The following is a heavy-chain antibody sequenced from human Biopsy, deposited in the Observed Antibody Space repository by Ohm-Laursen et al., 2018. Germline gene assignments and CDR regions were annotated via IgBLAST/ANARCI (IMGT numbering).Heavy chain of an antibody. J-gene: IGHJ4*02. D-gene: IGHD4-17*01. CDR2: ISGNRDII. CDR3: DLAAAQTVTRFDY. CDR1: GFTFTSYA. Sequence: SLRLSCSASGFTFTSYAMTWFRQVPGKGLEWVSTISGNRDIIYDTDSVKARFTISRDNSKNTLYLQMNSLSADDTAVYYCDLAAAQTVTRFDYWGQGTLVTVSS. V-gene: IGHV3-23*01.